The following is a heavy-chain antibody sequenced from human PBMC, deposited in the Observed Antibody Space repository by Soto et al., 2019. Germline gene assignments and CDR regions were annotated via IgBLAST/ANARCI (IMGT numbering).Heavy chain of an antibody. CDR2: ISGSGGST. V-gene: IGHV3-23*01. D-gene: IGHD7-27*01. J-gene: IGHJ3*02. Sequence: PGGSLRLSCAASGFTFSSYAMSWVRQAPGKGLEWVSAISGSGGSTYYADSVRGRFTISRDNSKNTLYLQMNSLRAEDTAVYYCAKNLGPPNSFHIWGQGTLVSVSS. CDR1: GFTFSSYA. CDR3: AKNLGPPNSFHI.